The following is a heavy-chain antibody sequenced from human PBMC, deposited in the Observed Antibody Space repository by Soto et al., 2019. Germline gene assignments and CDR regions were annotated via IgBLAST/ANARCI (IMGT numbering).Heavy chain of an antibody. V-gene: IGHV3-43D*04. CDR3: AKSLYYYVSSPLYX. D-gene: IGHD3-22*01. CDR2: TNSDGTDS. Sequence: GGSLRLSFAAAGFDFEDYAMHWVRQVPGKGLEWVSLTNSDGTDSYYVDSVKGRFTISRDNAKTTLYLQMDRLRPEDAALYFCAKSLYYYVSSPLYXWGQGTTVTVSX. CDR1: GFDFEDYA. J-gene: IGHJ5*02.